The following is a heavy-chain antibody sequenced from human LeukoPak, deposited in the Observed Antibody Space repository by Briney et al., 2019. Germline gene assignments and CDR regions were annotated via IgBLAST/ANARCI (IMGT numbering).Heavy chain of an antibody. Sequence: ASVKVSCKVSGYTLTELTVHWVRQAPGKGLEWMGGLDPEDGGTIYTQNFQGRVTMTRNTSISTAYMELSSLRSDDTALYYCARAPMGTAALYWGQGTLVTVSS. CDR2: LDPEDGGT. D-gene: IGHD2-2*01. V-gene: IGHV1-24*01. CDR1: GYTLTELT. CDR3: ARAPMGTAALY. J-gene: IGHJ4*02.